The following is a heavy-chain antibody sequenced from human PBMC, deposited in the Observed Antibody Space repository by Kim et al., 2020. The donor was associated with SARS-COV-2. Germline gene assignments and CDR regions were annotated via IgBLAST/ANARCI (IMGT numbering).Heavy chain of an antibody. D-gene: IGHD2-15*01. CDR3: EKGYSKYYYYYGMDV. J-gene: IGHJ6*02. Sequence: DSVKGRFTISRVNSKNTLYLQMNSLRAEDTAVYYCEKGYSKYYYYYGMDVWGQGTTVTVSS. V-gene: IGHV3-23*01.